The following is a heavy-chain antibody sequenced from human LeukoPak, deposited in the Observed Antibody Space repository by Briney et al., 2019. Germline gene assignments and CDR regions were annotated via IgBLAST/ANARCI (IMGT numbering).Heavy chain of an antibody. V-gene: IGHV1-69*13. D-gene: IGHD4-17*01. CDR2: IITIFGTA. J-gene: IGHJ4*02. CDR3: ARALYGDYYTSPFVY. Sequence: LVNVSCKASGYTFTSYGISWVRQAPGQGLEWMGGIITIFGTANYAQKFQGRVTITADESTSTAYMEMSSLRSEDTALYYCARALYGDYYTSPFVYWGQGTLVTVSS. CDR1: GYTFTSYG.